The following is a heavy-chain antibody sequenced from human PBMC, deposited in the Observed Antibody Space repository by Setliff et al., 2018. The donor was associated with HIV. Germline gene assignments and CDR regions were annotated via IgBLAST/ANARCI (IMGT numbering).Heavy chain of an antibody. J-gene: IGHJ4*02. CDR2: ISYDGSNK. V-gene: IGHV3-30*01. Sequence: GGSLRLSCAASGFTFSSYAMHWVRQAPGKGLEWVAVISYDGSNKYYADSVKGRFTISRDNSKNTLYLQMNSLRAEDTAVYYCARASYSSSCWGQGTPVTVSS. CDR1: GFTFSSYA. CDR3: ARASYSSSC. D-gene: IGHD6-13*01.